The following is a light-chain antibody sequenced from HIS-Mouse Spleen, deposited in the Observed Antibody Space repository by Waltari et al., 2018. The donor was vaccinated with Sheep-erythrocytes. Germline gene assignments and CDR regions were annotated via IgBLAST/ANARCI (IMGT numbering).Light chain of an antibody. V-gene: IGLV3-21*03. J-gene: IGLJ1*01. CDR3: QVWDSSSDHYV. CDR2: DDS. CDR1: NIGSKS. Sequence: SYVLTQPPSVSVDPGKTARITCGGNNIGSKSVHGYQQKPGQAPVLVVYDDSDRPSGIPERFSGSNSGNTATLTISRVEAGDEADYYCQVWDSSSDHYVFGTGTKVTVL.